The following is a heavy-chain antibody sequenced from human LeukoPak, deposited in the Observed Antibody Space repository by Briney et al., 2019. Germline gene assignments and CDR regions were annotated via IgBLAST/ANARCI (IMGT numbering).Heavy chain of an antibody. V-gene: IGHV1-18*01. D-gene: IGHD6-19*01. CDR2: ISAYNGNT. CDR3: ARDSRLQWLVPRAEYFQH. CDR1: GYTFTSYG. Sequence: GASVKVSCKASGYTFTSYGISWVRQAPGQGLEWMGWISAYNGNTNYAQKLQGRVTMTTDTSTSTAYMELRSLRSDDTAVYYCARDSRLQWLVPRAEYFQHWGQGTLVTVSS. J-gene: IGHJ1*01.